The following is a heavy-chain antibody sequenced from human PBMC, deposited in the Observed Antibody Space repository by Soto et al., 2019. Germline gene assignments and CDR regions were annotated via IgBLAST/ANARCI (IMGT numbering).Heavy chain of an antibody. CDR2: ISYDESNK. J-gene: IGHJ6*02. CDR3: AKDLNSYGEGSYYYYYCCMYA. Sequence: HPGGSLRLSCAASGFTFSSYGMHWVRQAPGKGLEWVAVISYDESNKYYADSVKGRFTISRDNSKNTMYLQMNRLRDEDTAVYYCAKDLNSYGEGSYYYYYCCMYAWGQGTTVTLSS. CDR1: GFTFSSYG. V-gene: IGHV3-30*18. D-gene: IGHD3-10*01.